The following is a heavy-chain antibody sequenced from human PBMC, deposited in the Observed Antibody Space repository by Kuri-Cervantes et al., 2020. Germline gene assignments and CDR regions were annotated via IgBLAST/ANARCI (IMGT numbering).Heavy chain of an antibody. CDR1: GYTFTRYG. CDR3: ARVRLYSSSWYNTWVY. J-gene: IGHJ4*02. V-gene: IGHV7-4-1*02. Sequence: ASVKVSCKDSGYTFTRYGISWVRQAPGQGLEWMGWINTNTGNTTYAQGFTGRFVFSLDTSVSTAYLQISSLKAEDTTVYYCARVRLYSSSWYNTWVYWGQGTLVTAPQ. CDR2: INTNTGNT. D-gene: IGHD6-13*01.